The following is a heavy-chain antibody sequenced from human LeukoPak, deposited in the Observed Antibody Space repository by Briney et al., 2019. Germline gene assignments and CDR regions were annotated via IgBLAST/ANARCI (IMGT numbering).Heavy chain of an antibody. D-gene: IGHD2-2*01. CDR3: ASPRSTLYYYYGMDV. Sequence: ASVKVSCKASGYTFTGYYMHWVRQAPGQGGEWMGWINPNSGGTNYAQKFQGRGTITRATSISPAYMELSRMRSDDTAVYYCASPRSTLYYYYGMDVWGQGTTVTVSS. CDR2: INPNSGGT. J-gene: IGHJ6*02. V-gene: IGHV1-2*02. CDR1: GYTFTGYY.